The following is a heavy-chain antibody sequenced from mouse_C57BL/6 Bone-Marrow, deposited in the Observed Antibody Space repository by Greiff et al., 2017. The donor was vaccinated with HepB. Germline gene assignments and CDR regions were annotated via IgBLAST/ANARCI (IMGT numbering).Heavy chain of an antibody. Sequence: VQLQQPGAELVKPGASVKLSCKASGYTFTSYWMQWVKQRPGQGLEWIGEIDTSDSYTNYNQKFKGKATLTVDTSSSTAYMQLSSLTSEDSAVYYCARDPLRRVGFAYWGQGTLVTVSA. V-gene: IGHV1-50*01. CDR2: IDTSDSYT. CDR3: ARDPLRRVGFAY. CDR1: GYTFTSYW. J-gene: IGHJ3*01. D-gene: IGHD2-12*01.